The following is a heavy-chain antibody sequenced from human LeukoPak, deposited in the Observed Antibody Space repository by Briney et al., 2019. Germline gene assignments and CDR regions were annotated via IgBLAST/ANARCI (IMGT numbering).Heavy chain of an antibody. CDR3: AGGYCSGGTCYSARY. CDR2: ISSTGTTI. D-gene: IGHD2-15*01. V-gene: IGHV3-48*03. Sequence: GGSLRLSCAASGFTFSSYQMNWVRQAPGKGLEGVSYISSTGTTIQYADSVKGRFTISSDNAKNSLYLQMNSLRAEDTAVYYCAGGYCSGGTCYSARYWGQGTLVTVSS. CDR1: GFTFSSYQ. J-gene: IGHJ4*02.